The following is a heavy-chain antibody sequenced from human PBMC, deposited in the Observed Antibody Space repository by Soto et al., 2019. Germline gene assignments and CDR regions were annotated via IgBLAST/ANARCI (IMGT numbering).Heavy chain of an antibody. CDR2: SNTAYDIT. CDR1: GYIFTNYA. CDR3: ARGGAFGSFDI. V-gene: IGHV1-3*02. Sequence: QVQLVQPGAEVKKPGASVKVSCKASGYIFTNYAIHWVRQAPGQRPEWLGWSNTAYDITTYSPDFQDRATITTDTSASTSYLELGLLRSEDMAVYSCARGGAFGSFDIWGQGTMVTVSS. J-gene: IGHJ3*02. D-gene: IGHD3-16*01.